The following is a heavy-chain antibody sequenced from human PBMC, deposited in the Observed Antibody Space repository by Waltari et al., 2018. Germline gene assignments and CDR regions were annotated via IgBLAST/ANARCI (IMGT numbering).Heavy chain of an antibody. CDR3: TRGRLGATSEYFED. CDR2: ISSSSSFI. Sequence: EVQLVESGGGLVKPGGSLRISCAASGFTFSRYSMNWVRQAPGKGLEWVASISSSSSFIYYADSVKGRFTISRDNAKNSLYLQMDSLRGEDTAVFYCTRGRLGATSEYFEDWGQGTLVTVSS. D-gene: IGHD1-26*01. V-gene: IGHV3-21*01. CDR1: GFTFSRYS. J-gene: IGHJ1*01.